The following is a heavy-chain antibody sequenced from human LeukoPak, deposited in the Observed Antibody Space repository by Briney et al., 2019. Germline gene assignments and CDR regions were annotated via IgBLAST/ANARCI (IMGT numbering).Heavy chain of an antibody. CDR1: GFTFSSYA. V-gene: IGHV3-30*04. Sequence: GSLRLSCAASGFTFSSYAMHWVRQAPGKGLEWVAVISYDGSNKYYADSVKGRFTISRDNSKNTLYLQMNSLRAEDTAVYYCARDSPGGNSDYWGQGTLVTVSS. D-gene: IGHD4-23*01. CDR3: ARDSPGGNSDY. CDR2: ISYDGSNK. J-gene: IGHJ4*02.